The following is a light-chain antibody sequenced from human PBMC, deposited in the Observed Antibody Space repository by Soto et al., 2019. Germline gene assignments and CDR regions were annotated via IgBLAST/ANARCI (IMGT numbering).Light chain of an antibody. Sequence: DIQMTQSPSSLSASVGDRVTITCRASQNIDRYLAWYQQKSDKAPKSLIYAASSLQSGVPSRFSGSSSGKAFTLTIISLQPEDFANYYGHQYHSYPTFGGGTKVEIQ. CDR2: AAS. CDR3: HQYHSYPT. CDR1: QNIDRY. J-gene: IGKJ4*01. V-gene: IGKV1D-16*01.